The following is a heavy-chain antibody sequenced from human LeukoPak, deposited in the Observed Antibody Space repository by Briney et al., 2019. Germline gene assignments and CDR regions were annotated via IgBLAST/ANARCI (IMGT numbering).Heavy chain of an antibody. Sequence: SETLSLTCAVSGYSISSGYYWGWIRQPPGKGLEWIGGIYHSGSTYYNPSLKSRVTISVDTSKNQFSLKLSSVAAADTAVYYCASTSGYGDYDYWGQGTLVTVSS. D-gene: IGHD4-17*01. CDR2: IYHSGST. V-gene: IGHV4-38-2*01. CDR1: GYSISSGYY. CDR3: ASTSGYGDYDY. J-gene: IGHJ4*02.